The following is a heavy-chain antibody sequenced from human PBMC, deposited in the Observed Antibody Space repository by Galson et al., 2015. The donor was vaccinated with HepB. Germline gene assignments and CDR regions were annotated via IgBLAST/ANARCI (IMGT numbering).Heavy chain of an antibody. J-gene: IGHJ4*02. CDR3: ATIGYCSSTSCYPREYYFDY. CDR2: IIPIFGTA. D-gene: IGHD2-2*01. Sequence: SVKVSCKASGGTFSSYAISWVRQAPGQGLEWMGGIIPIFGTANYAQKFQGRVTITADESTSTVYMELSSLRSEDTAVYYCATIGYCSSTSCYPREYYFDYWGQGTLVTVSS. CDR1: GGTFSSYA. V-gene: IGHV1-69*13.